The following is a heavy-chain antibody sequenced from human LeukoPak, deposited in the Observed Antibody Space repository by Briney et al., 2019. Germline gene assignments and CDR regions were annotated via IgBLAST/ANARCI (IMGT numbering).Heavy chain of an antibody. CDR3: ARADASYDKGYYYYYMDV. CDR2: INPNTGGT. J-gene: IGHJ6*03. D-gene: IGHD3-10*01. V-gene: IGHV1-2*02. Sequence: GASVKVSCKASGYTFTDYYMYWVRQAPGQGLEWMGWINPNTGGTNYAQKFQGRVTMTRDTSISTAYMELSRLRSDDTAVYYCARADASYDKGYYYYYMDVWDKGTTVTVSS. CDR1: GYTFTDYY.